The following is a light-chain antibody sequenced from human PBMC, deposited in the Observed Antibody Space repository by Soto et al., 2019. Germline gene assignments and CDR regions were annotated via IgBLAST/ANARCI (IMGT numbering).Light chain of an antibody. Sequence: EIVMTQSPATLSVSPGEKATLSCRASQSVSSNLAWYQQKPGQAPRLHIYGASTRATGIPARFSGSGSGTELTLTISSLQSEDFAVYYCQQYNNWPPTTFGQGTRLEIK. CDR3: QQYNNWPPTT. CDR1: QSVSSN. J-gene: IGKJ5*01. V-gene: IGKV3-15*01. CDR2: GAS.